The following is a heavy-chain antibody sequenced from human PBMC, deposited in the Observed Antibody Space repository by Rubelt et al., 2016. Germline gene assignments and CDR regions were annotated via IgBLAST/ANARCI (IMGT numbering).Heavy chain of an antibody. Sequence: QVQPQQWGAGLLKPSETLSLTCAVYGGSFSGYYWSWIRQPPGKGLEWIGEINHSGSTNYNPSLKSRVTISVDTSKHQFSLKLSSVTAADTAVYYCASHPVEMATSFQFGFKGLTYFQHWGQGTLVTVSS. CDR3: ASHPVEMATSFQFGFKGLTYFQH. J-gene: IGHJ1*01. D-gene: IGHD5-24*01. V-gene: IGHV4-34*01. CDR2: INHSGST. CDR1: GGSFSGYY.